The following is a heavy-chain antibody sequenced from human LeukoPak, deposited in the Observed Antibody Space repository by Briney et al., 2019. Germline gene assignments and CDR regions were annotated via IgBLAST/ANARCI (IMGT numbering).Heavy chain of an antibody. CDR1: GGSFNSSSYF. Sequence: SETLSLTCTVPGGSFNSSSYFWGWIRQPPGKGLEWIGSIYYSGSTYYNPSLKSRVTIFADTSKNQFSLKLSSVTAADTAVYYCARPLGYCSSTSCYPYAFDIWGQGTMVTVSS. D-gene: IGHD2-2*01. CDR3: ARPLGYCSSTSCYPYAFDI. V-gene: IGHV4-39*01. J-gene: IGHJ3*02. CDR2: IYYSGST.